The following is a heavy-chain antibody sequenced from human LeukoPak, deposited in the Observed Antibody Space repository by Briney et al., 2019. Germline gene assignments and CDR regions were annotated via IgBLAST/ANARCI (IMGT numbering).Heavy chain of an antibody. J-gene: IGHJ6*03. V-gene: IGHV3-21*01. CDR3: ARDPYNGNYGDSYYYYMDV. D-gene: IGHD1-26*01. CDR2: ITSSSSYT. CDR1: GFIFSTYS. Sequence: GGSLRLSCAASGFIFSTYSMDWVRQAPGKGLEWVSSITSSSSYTFYADSVKGRFTISRDNAKNSLYLQMNGLRAEDTAIYYCARDPYNGNYGDSYYYYMDVWGKGTTVTISS.